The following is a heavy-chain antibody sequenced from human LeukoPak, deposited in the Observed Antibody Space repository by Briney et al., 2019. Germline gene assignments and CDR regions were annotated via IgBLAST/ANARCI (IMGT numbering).Heavy chain of an antibody. Sequence: PSETLSLTCAVYGGSFSGYYWSWIRQPPGKGLEWIGEINHSGSTNYNPSLKSRVTISVDTSKNQFSLKLSSVTAADTAVYYCARRLIPYYFDYWGQGTLVTVSS. J-gene: IGHJ4*02. CDR3: ARRLIPYYFDY. CDR1: GGSFSGYY. D-gene: IGHD3-16*01. V-gene: IGHV4-34*01. CDR2: INHSGST.